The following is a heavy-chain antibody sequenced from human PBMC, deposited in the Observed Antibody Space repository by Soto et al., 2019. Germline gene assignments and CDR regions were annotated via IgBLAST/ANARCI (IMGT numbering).Heavy chain of an antibody. Sequence: EVQLLESGGGLVQPGGSLRLSCAASGFTFSSYAMSWVRQAPGKGLEWVSAIGGSGGSTYYADSVKGRFTISRDNSKNTLYLQMNSLRAEDTAVYYCAKDGIGSWYGRVWFDYWGQGTLVTVSS. V-gene: IGHV3-23*01. CDR2: IGGSGGST. J-gene: IGHJ4*02. CDR1: GFTFSSYA. D-gene: IGHD2-15*01. CDR3: AKDGIGSWYGRVWFDY.